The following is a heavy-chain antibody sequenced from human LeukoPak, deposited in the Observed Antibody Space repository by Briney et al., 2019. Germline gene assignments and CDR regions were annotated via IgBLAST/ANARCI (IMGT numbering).Heavy chain of an antibody. CDR2: INRSGST. J-gene: IGHJ5*02. CDR3: ASTNYRGGSTGYNWFDP. V-gene: IGHV4-34*01. Sequence: SETLSLTCAVYGGSFSGYYWSWIRQPPGKGLEWIGEINRSGSTNYNPSLKSRVTVSVDTSKNQFSLKLSSVAAADTAVYYCASTNYRGGSTGYNWFDPWGQGTLVTVSS. CDR1: GGSFSGYY. D-gene: IGHD1-26*01.